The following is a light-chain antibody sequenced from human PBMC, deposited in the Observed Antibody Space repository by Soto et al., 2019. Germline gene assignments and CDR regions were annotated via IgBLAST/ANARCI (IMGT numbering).Light chain of an antibody. CDR2: DAS. J-gene: IGKJ2*01. Sequence: DIVLTQSPATLSLSPGERATLSCRASQSVSSYLAWYQQKPGQAPRLLIYDASNRATGIPARFSGSGSGTDFTLTISSLEPEDFAVYYCQQRSNWPPYTFGQGPKLEIK. CDR3: QQRSNWPPYT. V-gene: IGKV3-11*01. CDR1: QSVSSY.